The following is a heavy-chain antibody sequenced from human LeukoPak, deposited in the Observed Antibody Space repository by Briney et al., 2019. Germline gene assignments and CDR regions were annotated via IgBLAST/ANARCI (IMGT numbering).Heavy chain of an antibody. J-gene: IGHJ3*02. CDR1: GFTFSSYW. CDR3: ASGDAHAFDI. V-gene: IGHV3-74*01. CDR2: INGDGSGT. Sequence: GGSLRLSCAASGFTFSSYWMHWVRQAPGKGLVWVSRINGDGSGTIYADSVKGRFTISRDNAKNTLYLQMNSLRAEDTAVYYCASGDAHAFDIWGQGTMVTVSS. D-gene: IGHD3-10*01.